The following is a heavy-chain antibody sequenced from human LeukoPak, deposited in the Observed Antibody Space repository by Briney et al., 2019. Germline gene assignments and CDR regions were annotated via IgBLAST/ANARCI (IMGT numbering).Heavy chain of an antibody. J-gene: IGHJ4*02. CDR1: GFTFSTYD. V-gene: IGHV3-21*01. CDR3: GRNFNY. Sequence: GGSLRLSCAASGFTFSTYDTIWVRQAPGKGLEWLSTITTRSSNTYYAEPAKGRFTISRDDAKNSLHLQMNSLRAEDTAVYYCGRNFNYWGQGTLVTVAS. CDR2: ITTRSSNT.